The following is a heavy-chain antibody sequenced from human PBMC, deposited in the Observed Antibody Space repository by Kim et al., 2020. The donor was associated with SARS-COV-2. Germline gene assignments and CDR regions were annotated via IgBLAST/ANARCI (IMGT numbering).Heavy chain of an antibody. CDR1: GGSVSSGSYY. CDR2: ISSSGST. V-gene: IGHV4-61*01. D-gene: IGHD3-22*01. J-gene: IGHJ3*02. CDR3: AREGYYDSSGYFKTDAFDI. Sequence: SETLSLTCTVSGGSVSSGSYYWSWIRPPPGKGLACIWSISSSGSTPSHPSLKRRVTISVGTSKNQFSLKLSSVTAADTAVYYCAREGYYDSSGYFKTDAFDIWGQGTMVTVSS.